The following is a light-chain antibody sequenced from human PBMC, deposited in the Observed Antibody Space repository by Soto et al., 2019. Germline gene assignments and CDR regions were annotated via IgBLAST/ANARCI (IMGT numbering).Light chain of an antibody. CDR3: QQYNNWPRT. CDR1: QSVSSS. J-gene: IGKJ1*01. CDR2: GAS. Sequence: EIVMTQSPATLSVSPGERATLSCRASQSVSSSLAWFQQKPGQAPRLLIYGASTRATGIPARFSGSGSGTEFTLTISSLQSEDFAVYYCQQYNNWPRTFGQRTKVEIK. V-gene: IGKV3-15*01.